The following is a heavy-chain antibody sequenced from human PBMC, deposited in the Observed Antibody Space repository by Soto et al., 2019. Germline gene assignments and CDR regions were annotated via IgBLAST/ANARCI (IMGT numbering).Heavy chain of an antibody. Sequence: GESLKISCKGSGYSFTSYWIGWVRQMPGKGLEWMGIIYPGDSDTRYSPSFQGQVTISADKSISTAYLQMNSLKTEDTAVYYCTRSWSGTYSGTYYFDSWSQGTLVTVSS. CDR1: GYSFTSYW. V-gene: IGHV5-51*01. J-gene: IGHJ4*02. CDR2: IYPGDSDT. D-gene: IGHD1-26*01. CDR3: TRSWSGTYSGTYYFDS.